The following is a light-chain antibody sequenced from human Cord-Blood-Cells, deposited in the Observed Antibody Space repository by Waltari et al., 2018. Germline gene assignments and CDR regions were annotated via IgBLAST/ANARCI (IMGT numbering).Light chain of an antibody. CDR2: EGS. V-gene: IGLV2-23*01. J-gene: IGLJ2*01. Sequence: QSALTQPASVSGSPGQSITISCTGTSSDVGSYNLVSWYQQHPGKAPKLMIYEGSKRPSGVSNRFSGSKSGSTASLTISALQAEDEADYYCCSYAGSSTPVVFGGGTKLTVL. CDR1: SSDVGSYNL. CDR3: CSYAGSSTPVV.